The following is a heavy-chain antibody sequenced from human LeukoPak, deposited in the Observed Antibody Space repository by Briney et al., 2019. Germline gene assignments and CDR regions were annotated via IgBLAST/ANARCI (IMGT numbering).Heavy chain of an antibody. CDR3: ARDQGYCTSATCRGDAFDV. CDR1: GFTFSSYS. Sequence: PGGSLRLSCAASGFTFSSYSMNWVRQAPGKGLEWVSSISSSSSYIYYADSVKGRFTISRDNAKNSLYLQMNSLRAEDTAVYYCARDQGYCTSATCRGDAFDVWGQGSMVSVSS. J-gene: IGHJ3*01. CDR2: ISSSSSYI. V-gene: IGHV3-21*01. D-gene: IGHD2-2*01.